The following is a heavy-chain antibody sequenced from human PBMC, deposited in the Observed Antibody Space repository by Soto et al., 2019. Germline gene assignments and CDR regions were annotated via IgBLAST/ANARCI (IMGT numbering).Heavy chain of an antibody. V-gene: IGHV1-2*02. CDR2: INPNSGGT. Sequence: ASVKVSCKASGYTFTGYYMHWVRQAPGQGLEWMGWINPNSGGTNYAQKFQGRVTMTRDTSISTAYMELSRLRSDDTAVYYCARDPNYYDSSGYYYSWGQGTLVTVSS. CDR1: GYTFTGYY. D-gene: IGHD3-22*01. J-gene: IGHJ4*02. CDR3: ARDPNYYDSSGYYYS.